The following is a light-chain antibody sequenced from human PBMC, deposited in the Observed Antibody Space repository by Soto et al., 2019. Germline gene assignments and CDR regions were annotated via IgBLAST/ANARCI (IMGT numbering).Light chain of an antibody. Sequence: QSALTQPASVSGSPGQSITISCTGISSDVGGYNYVSWYQQHPGKAPKLMIYDVSNRPSGVSNRFSGSKSGNTASLTISGLQAEDEADYYCSSYTGTSTVFGGGTKLTVL. CDR1: SSDVGGYNY. V-gene: IGLV2-14*01. CDR3: SSYTGTSTV. CDR2: DVS. J-gene: IGLJ2*01.